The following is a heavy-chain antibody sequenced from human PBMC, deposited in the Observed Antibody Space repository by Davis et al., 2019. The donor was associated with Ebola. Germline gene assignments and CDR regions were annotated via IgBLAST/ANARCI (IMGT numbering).Heavy chain of an antibody. CDR3: ARAATKYRYSYMTV. J-gene: IGHJ4*02. D-gene: IGHD5-18*01. Sequence: ASVKVSCKASGYTFTSYAMHWVRQAPGQRLEWMGWINAGNGNTKYSQKFQGRVTITGDTSASTAYMELSSLRSEDTAVYYCARAATKYRYSYMTVWGQGTLVTVSS. V-gene: IGHV1-3*01. CDR1: GYTFTSYA. CDR2: INAGNGNT.